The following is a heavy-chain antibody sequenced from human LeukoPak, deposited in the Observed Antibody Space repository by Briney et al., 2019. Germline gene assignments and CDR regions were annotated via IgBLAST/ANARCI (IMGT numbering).Heavy chain of an antibody. CDR3: AKASGSYYYYYIDV. CDR1: GFKFDGYA. V-gene: IGHV3-43*02. J-gene: IGHJ6*03. Sequence: GGSLRLSCAASGFKFDGYAMHWVRQAPGKGLEWVSLISGDGTFTYYADSVKGRFTISRDNAKNSLYLQMNSLRAEDMALYYCAKASGSYYYYYIDVWGKGTTVTVSS. D-gene: IGHD3-10*01. CDR2: ISGDGTFT.